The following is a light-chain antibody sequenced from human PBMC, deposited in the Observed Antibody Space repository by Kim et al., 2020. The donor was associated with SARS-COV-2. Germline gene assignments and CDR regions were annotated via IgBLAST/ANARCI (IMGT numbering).Light chain of an antibody. J-gene: IGKJ1*01. CDR2: AAS. V-gene: IGKV1-8*01. Sequence: ASQGDRVTYHCRARQGISSYLAWYQQKPGKAPKLLIYAASTLQSGFPSRFSGSGSGTDFTLTISCLQSEDFATYYCQQYYSYPWTFGQATKVDIK. CDR1: QGISSY. CDR3: QQYYSYPWT.